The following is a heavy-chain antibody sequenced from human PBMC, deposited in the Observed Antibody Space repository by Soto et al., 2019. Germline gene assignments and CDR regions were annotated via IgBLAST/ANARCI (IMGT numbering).Heavy chain of an antibody. Sequence: GGSLRLSCAASGFTFSSYAMSWVRQAPGKGLEWVSAISGSGGSTYYADSVKGRFTISRDNSKNTLYLQMNSLRAEDTAVYYCAKDLERGIAAAVNSFDPWGQGTLVPVSS. V-gene: IGHV3-23*01. J-gene: IGHJ5*02. CDR3: AKDLERGIAAAVNSFDP. CDR1: GFTFSSYA. D-gene: IGHD6-13*01. CDR2: ISGSGGST.